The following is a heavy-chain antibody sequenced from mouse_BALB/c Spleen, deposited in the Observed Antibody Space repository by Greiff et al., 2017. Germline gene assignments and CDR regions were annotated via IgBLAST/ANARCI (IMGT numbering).Heavy chain of an antibody. J-gene: IGHJ4*01. D-gene: IGHD2-14*01. CDR1: GYTFTESL. CDR3: ARHEEAYRYGGYYAMDY. CDR2: FYPGSGSI. Sequence: LVKPGASVKLSCKASGYTFTESLIHWVKQWSGQGLEWTGWFYPGSGSIKYNENFKDKATLTADKSSSTVYMEHSRLTSEDSAVYFCARHEEAYRYGGYYAMDYWGQGTTVTVSS. V-gene: IGHV1-62-2*01.